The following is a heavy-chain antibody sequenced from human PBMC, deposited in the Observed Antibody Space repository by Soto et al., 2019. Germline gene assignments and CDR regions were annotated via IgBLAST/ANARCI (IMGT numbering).Heavy chain of an antibody. Sequence: PGGSLRLSCAASGFTFSDHFMAWVRQAPGKGLEWVGRVTNKANSYTTAYAASVKGRFTISRDDSKNSLYLQVSSLKTEDTAVYYCTRAGCRGGGCPLPAYMDVWGKGTTVTVSS. CDR2: VTNKANSYTT. D-gene: IGHD2-15*01. J-gene: IGHJ6*03. CDR1: GFTFSDHF. CDR3: TRAGCRGGGCPLPAYMDV. V-gene: IGHV3-72*01.